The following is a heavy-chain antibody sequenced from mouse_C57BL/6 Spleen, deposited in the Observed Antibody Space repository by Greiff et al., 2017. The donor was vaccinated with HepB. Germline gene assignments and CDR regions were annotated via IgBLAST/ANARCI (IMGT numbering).Heavy chain of an antibody. CDR3: ARQGGFLGDYFDY. D-gene: IGHD4-1*01. V-gene: IGHV5-17*01. J-gene: IGHJ2*01. Sequence: EVKVVESGGGLVKPGGSLKLSCAASGFTFSDYGMHWVRQAPEKGLEWVAYISSGSSTIYYADTVKGRFTIARDNAKNTLFLQMTSLRSEDTAMYYCARQGGFLGDYFDYWGQGTTLTVSS. CDR2: ISSGSSTI. CDR1: GFTFSDYG.